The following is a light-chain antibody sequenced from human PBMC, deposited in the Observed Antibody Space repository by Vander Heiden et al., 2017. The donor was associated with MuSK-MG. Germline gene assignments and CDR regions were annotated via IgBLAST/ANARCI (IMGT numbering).Light chain of an antibody. J-gene: IGLJ2*01. CDR1: SSNIGSNT. Sequence: SVLTQPPSASGTPGQRVTISCSGSSSNIGSNTVNWYQQLPGTAPKLLIYSNNQRPSRVPDRFSGSKSGTSASLAISGLQSEDEADYYCAAWDDSLNGVVFGGGTKLTVL. V-gene: IGLV1-44*01. CDR2: SNN. CDR3: AAWDDSLNGVV.